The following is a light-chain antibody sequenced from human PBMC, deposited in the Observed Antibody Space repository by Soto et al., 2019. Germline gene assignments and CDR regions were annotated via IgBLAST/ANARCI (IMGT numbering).Light chain of an antibody. CDR3: AAWDDSLSGVV. Sequence: QSVLTQPPSTSGTPGQRDTISCSGSNSNIGNNFVFWYQHLPGTAPKLLIYSHNQRPSGVPDRFSGSTSGTSASLAISGLRSEDEADYYCAAWDDSLSGVVFGGGTKLTVL. CDR1: NSNIGNNF. V-gene: IGLV1-47*02. CDR2: SHN. J-gene: IGLJ2*01.